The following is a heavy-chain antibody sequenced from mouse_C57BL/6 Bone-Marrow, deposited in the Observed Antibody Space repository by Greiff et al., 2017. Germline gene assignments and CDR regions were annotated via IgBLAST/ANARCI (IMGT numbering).Heavy chain of an antibody. J-gene: IGHJ2*01. D-gene: IGHD1-3*01. CDR1: GYTFTSYT. CDR2: INPSSGYT. CDR3: ARLGSSPFDY. V-gene: IGHV1-4*01. Sequence: VQLQQSGAELARPGASVKMSCKASGYTFTSYTMHWVKQRPGQGLEWIGYINPSSGYTKYNQKFKDKATLTADKSSSTAYMQLSSLTSEDAAVYYCARLGSSPFDYWGQGTTLTVSS.